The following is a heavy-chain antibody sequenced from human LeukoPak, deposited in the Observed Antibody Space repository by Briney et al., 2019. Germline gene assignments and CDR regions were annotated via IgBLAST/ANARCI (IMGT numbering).Heavy chain of an antibody. V-gene: IGHV1-2*04. CDR2: INPNSGGT. CDR3: AXMGYYDSSGXYYPLDY. D-gene: IGHD3-22*01. Sequence: VASVKVSCKASGYTFTGYYMHWVRQAPGQGLEWMGWINPNSGGTNYAQKFQGWVTMTRDTSISTAYMELSRLRSDDTAVYYCAXMGYYDSSGXYYPLDYWGQGTLVTVSS. CDR1: GYTFTGYY. J-gene: IGHJ4*02.